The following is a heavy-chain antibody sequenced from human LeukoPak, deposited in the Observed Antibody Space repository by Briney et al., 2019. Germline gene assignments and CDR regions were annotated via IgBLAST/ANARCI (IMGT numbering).Heavy chain of an antibody. D-gene: IGHD3-22*01. Sequence: SETLSLTCTVSGGSISSYYWSWIRQPPGKGLEWIGYIYYSGSTNYNPSLKGRVTISVDTSKNQFSLKLSSVTAADTAVYYCARVVSSGYYYRPRFDPWGQGTLVTVSS. CDR1: GGSISSYY. CDR2: IYYSGST. J-gene: IGHJ5*02. V-gene: IGHV4-59*01. CDR3: ARVVSSGYYYRPRFDP.